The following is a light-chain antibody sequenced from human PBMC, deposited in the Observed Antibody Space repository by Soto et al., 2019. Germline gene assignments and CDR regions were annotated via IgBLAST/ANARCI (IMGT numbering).Light chain of an antibody. V-gene: IGKV3-15*01. J-gene: IGKJ1*01. CDR3: QEYSDWWT. CDR1: QSVSSN. Sequence: EIVMTQSPATLSVSPGERATLSCRASQSVSSNLAWYQQKPGQAPRLLIYGASTRATGIPARFSGSGSGTAFTLTISSLQSGDLGVYYCQEYSDWWTFGQGTKVEI. CDR2: GAS.